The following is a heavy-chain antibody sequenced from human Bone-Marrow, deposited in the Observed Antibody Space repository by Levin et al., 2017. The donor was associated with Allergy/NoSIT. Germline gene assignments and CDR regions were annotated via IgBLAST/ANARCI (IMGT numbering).Heavy chain of an antibody. V-gene: IGHV3-23*01. Sequence: GGSLRLSCAASGFTFSSYAMSWVRQAPGKGLEWVSSISGSGDSTYYADSVKGRFTIPRDYSKNTLYLQMNSLRAEDTAIYYCAKNRQWLAPKNFDYWGQGTLVTVSS. CDR1: GFTFSSYA. CDR2: ISGSGDST. D-gene: IGHD6-19*01. CDR3: AKNRQWLAPKNFDY. J-gene: IGHJ4*02.